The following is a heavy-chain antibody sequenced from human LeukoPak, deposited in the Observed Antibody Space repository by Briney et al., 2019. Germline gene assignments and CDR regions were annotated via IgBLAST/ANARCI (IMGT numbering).Heavy chain of an antibody. V-gene: IGHV5-51*01. CDR1: GYSFTSYW. J-gene: IGHJ4*02. CDR2: IYPGDSDT. D-gene: IGHD3-10*01. Sequence: RGESLKISCKGSGYSFTSYWIGWVRQMPGKGLEWMGFIYPGDSDTRYSPSFQGQVTFSVDKSISTAYLQWSSLKASDSAVYYCAKTLWFGESPPHYFDYWGQGTLVTVSS. CDR3: AKTLWFGESPPHYFDY.